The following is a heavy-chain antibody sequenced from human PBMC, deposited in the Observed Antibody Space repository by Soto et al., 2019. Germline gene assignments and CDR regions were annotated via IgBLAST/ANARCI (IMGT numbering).Heavy chain of an antibody. Sequence: QVQLVESGGGVVQRGRSLTLSCAATGFIFSSYGMHWVRQAPGKGLQWVAVIWYDGSNTYYADSVKGRFTISRDNSKNTLYLQMNSLRAEDTAVYYCARGLRAAAGRDYFQYWGQGTLVTVSS. CDR1: GFIFSSYG. CDR3: ARGLRAAAGRDYFQY. CDR2: IWYDGSNT. J-gene: IGHJ1*01. D-gene: IGHD6-13*01. V-gene: IGHV3-33*01.